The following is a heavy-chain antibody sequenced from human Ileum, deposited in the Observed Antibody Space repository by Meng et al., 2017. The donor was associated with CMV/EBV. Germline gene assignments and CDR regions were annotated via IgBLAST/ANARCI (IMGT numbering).Heavy chain of an antibody. V-gene: IGHV4-34*01. CDR2: ISHSGIT. CDR3: ARSRVYWYFDL. J-gene: IGHJ2*01. Sequence: QKQLQQWGAGLLKPSETLSLTCAVYGGSFSDYYWSWIRQPPGKGLEWIGEISHSGITNYNPSLKSRVTISIDTSKKQFSLKLSSVTAADTAVYYCARSRVYWYFDLWGRGTLVTVSS. CDR1: GGSFSDYY.